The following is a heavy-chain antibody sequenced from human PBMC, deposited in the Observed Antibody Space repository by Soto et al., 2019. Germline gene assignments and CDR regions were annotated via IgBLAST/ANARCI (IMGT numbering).Heavy chain of an antibody. CDR2: IYTSGST. Sequence: QVQLQESGPGLVTPSETLSLTCSVSGASISSYYWGWIRQPAGKGLQWIGRIYTSGSTNYDHSLKSRVTMSADTSKNEFDMKMSSESAADTAVYYCARDVEEAAAGPGYYYYYGMEVWGQGTTVTVS. CDR3: ARDVEEAAAGPGYYYYYGMEV. CDR1: GASISSYY. D-gene: IGHD6-13*01. J-gene: IGHJ6*02. V-gene: IGHV4-4*07.